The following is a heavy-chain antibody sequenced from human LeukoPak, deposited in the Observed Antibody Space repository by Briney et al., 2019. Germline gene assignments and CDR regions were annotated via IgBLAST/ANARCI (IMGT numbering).Heavy chain of an antibody. V-gene: IGHV3-23*01. CDR1: GFTFSSYA. Sequence: GGSLRLSCAASGFTFSSYAMSWVRQAPGKGLEWVSGISGSGGSTDYADSVKGRFTISRDNSKNTLYLQMNSLRAEDTAVYYCAKDRTGYSSPFDYWSQGTLVTVSS. J-gene: IGHJ4*02. CDR2: ISGSGGST. D-gene: IGHD6-19*01. CDR3: AKDRTGYSSPFDY.